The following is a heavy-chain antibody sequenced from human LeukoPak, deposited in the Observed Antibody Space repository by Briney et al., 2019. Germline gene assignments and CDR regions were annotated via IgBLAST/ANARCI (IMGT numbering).Heavy chain of an antibody. Sequence: SGGSLRLSCTAFGFTFSSYARSWVRQAPGQGLEWVSAISGSGGSTYYAAPVKGRFTISRDDSKNTLYLQMNSLKTEDTAVYYCTTEYNFNYCDSSGYYYWGQCTLVTVSS. CDR2: ISGSGGST. CDR1: GFTFSSYA. CDR3: TTEYNFNYCDSSGYYY. J-gene: IGHJ4*02. V-gene: IGHV3-23*01. D-gene: IGHD3-22*01.